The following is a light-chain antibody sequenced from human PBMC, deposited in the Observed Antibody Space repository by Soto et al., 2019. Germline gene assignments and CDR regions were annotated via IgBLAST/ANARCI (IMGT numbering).Light chain of an antibody. CDR1: SSDIGGYNF. J-gene: IGLJ1*01. CDR3: SSYGGSNNVV. CDR2: EVT. Sequence: QSVLTQPPSASGSPGQSVTISCTGTSSDIGGYNFVSWYQQFPGKAPKLIIYEVTKRPSGVPDRFSGSKSGNTASLTVSGLQTADEADYYCSSYGGSNNVVFGTGTKVTVL. V-gene: IGLV2-8*01.